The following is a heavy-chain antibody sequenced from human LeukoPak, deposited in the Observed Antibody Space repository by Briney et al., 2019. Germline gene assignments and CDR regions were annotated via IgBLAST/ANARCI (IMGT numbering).Heavy chain of an antibody. D-gene: IGHD3-22*01. J-gene: IGHJ4*02. CDR1: GFTFSSYA. CDR2: ISYDGSNK. CDR3: ARGAYDSSGYYYYFDY. Sequence: PGRSLRLSRAASGFTFSSYAMHWVRQAPGKGLEWVAVISYDGSNKYYADSVKGRFTISRDNSKNTLYLQMNSLRAEDTAVYYCARGAYDSSGYYYYFDYWGQGTLVTVSS. V-gene: IGHV3-30-3*01.